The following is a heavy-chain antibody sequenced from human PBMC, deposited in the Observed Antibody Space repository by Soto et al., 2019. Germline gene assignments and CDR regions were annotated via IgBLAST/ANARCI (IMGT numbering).Heavy chain of an antibody. Sequence: EVQLLESGGDLVQPGGSLRLSCAASGLIFSDYAMSWVRQAPGKGLECVACISGSGGNTFYADSVKGRFTISRGNSKNTLSLHMNSLRVDDTAVYFCAKDRFGIVGPVDYWGQGTLVTVSS. CDR2: ISGSGGNT. J-gene: IGHJ4*02. D-gene: IGHD1-26*01. CDR1: GLIFSDYA. CDR3: AKDRFGIVGPVDY. V-gene: IGHV3-23*01.